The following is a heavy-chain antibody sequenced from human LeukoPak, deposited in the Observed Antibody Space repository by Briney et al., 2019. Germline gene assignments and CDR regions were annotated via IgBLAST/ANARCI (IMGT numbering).Heavy chain of an antibody. J-gene: IGHJ4*02. CDR2: IVVGSGNT. D-gene: IGHD7-27*01. CDR1: GFTFTSSA. CDR3: ASELGISY. V-gene: IGHV1-58*02. Sequence: GTSVKVSCKASGFTFTSSAMQWVRQARGQRLEWIGWIVVGSGNTNYAQKLQGRVTMTTDTSTSTAHMELRSLRSDDTAVYYCASELGISYWGQGTLVTVSS.